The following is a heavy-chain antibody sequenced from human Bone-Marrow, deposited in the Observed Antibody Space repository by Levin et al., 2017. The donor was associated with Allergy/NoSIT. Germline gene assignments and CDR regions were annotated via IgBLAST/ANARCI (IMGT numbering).Heavy chain of an antibody. CDR2: IYWDDDK. D-gene: IGHD3-22*01. CDR3: VHTTLIVTDIKDELYFDY. V-gene: IGHV2-5*02. CDR1: DFSLNTRGVG. J-gene: IGHJ4*02. Sequence: SGPTLVKPPQTLMLTCTFSDFSLNTRGVGVGWVRRPPGKALEWLAVIYWDDDKDYSPSLKSRLTITKDTSRKQVVLTMTNMDPVDTATYYCVHTTLIVTDIKDELYFDYWGQGTLVTVSS.